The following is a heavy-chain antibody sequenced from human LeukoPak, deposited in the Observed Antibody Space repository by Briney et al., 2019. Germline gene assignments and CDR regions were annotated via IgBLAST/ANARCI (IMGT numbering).Heavy chain of an antibody. D-gene: IGHD3-9*01. Sequence: SETLSLTCAVYGGSFSGYYWSWIRQPPGKGLEWIWEINHSGSTNYNPSLKSRVTISVDTSKNQFSLKLSSVTAADTAVYYCAKDSSVGYSDWLAPGGDPYYMDVWGKGTTVTSSS. V-gene: IGHV4-34*01. CDR3: AKDSSVGYSDWLAPGGDPYYMDV. CDR2: INHSGST. CDR1: GGSFSGYY. J-gene: IGHJ6*03.